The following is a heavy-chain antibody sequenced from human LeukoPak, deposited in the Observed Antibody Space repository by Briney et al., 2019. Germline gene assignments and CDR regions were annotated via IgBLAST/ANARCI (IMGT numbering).Heavy chain of an antibody. CDR3: AKIGSMVQGIITD. Sequence: GGSLRLSCAASGFTFSSYAMSWVRQAPGKGLEWVSAVSASGGTTYYADSVKGRITISRDNSKNTLYLQMNSLRAEDTAVYYCAKIGSMVQGIITDWGQGTLVTVSS. CDR1: GFTFSSYA. V-gene: IGHV3-23*01. D-gene: IGHD3-10*01. J-gene: IGHJ4*02. CDR2: VSASGGTT.